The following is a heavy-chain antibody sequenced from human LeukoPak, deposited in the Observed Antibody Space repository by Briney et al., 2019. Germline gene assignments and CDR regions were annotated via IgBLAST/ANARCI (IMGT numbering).Heavy chain of an antibody. V-gene: IGHV4-39*01. CDR1: CGTISSSSYY. CDR2: IYYSGST. CDR3: ARRVGDRTNWFDP. D-gene: IGHD4-17*01. J-gene: IGHJ5*02. Sequence: KPSETLSPTCTVSCGTISSSSYYWGWIRHPPGKGLEWIGSIYYSGSTYYNPSLKSRVTISVDTSKNQFSLKLSSVTAADTAVYYCARRVGDRTNWFDPWGQGTLVTVSS.